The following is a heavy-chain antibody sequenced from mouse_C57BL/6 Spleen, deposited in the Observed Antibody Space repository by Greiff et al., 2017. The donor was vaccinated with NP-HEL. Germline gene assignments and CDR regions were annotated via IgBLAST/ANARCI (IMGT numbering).Heavy chain of an antibody. Sequence: EVKLLESGGGLVKPGGSLKLSCAASGFTFSDYGMHWVRQAPEKGLEWVAYISSGSSTIYYADTVKGRFTISRDNAKNTLFLQMTSLRSEDTAMYYCARPGTGTAWFAYWGQGTLVTVSA. CDR3: ARPGTGTAWFAY. CDR2: ISSGSSTI. V-gene: IGHV5-17*01. J-gene: IGHJ3*01. D-gene: IGHD3-3*01. CDR1: GFTFSDYG.